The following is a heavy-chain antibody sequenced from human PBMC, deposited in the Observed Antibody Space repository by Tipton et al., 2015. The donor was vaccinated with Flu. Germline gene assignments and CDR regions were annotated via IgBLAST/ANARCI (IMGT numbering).Heavy chain of an antibody. CDR3: ARQRSYYDTSGPRGGGFYLDY. D-gene: IGHD3-16*01. J-gene: IGHJ4*02. V-gene: IGHV4-61*02. CDR2: LYTAGGT. CDR1: GASISSGSFY. Sequence: TLSLTCTVSGASISSGSFYWTWLRQPAGKGLEWIGRLYTAGGTTYNSSLKSRVTISLDTPKNQFSLSLNSVTAAATAVYFCARQRSYYDTSGPRGGGFYLDYWGQGALVTVSS.